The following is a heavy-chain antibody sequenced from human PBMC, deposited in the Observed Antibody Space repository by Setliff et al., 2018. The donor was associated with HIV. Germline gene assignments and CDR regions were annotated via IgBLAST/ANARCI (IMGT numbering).Heavy chain of an antibody. D-gene: IGHD3-10*01. CDR3: ARLYYYGSGSYFHYMDV. J-gene: IGHJ6*03. V-gene: IGHV4-38-2*01. Sequence: SETLSLTCAVSGYSISSGYYWGWIRQPPGRGLEWIGNIYHSGGTHYNPSLRSRVTISVDTSKNQISLKLSSVTAADTAVYYCARLYYYGSGSYFHYMDVWGKGTTVTVSS. CDR2: IYHSGGT. CDR1: GYSISSGYY.